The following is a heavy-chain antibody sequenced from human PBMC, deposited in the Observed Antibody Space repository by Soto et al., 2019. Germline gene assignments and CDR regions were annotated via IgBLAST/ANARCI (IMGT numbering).Heavy chain of an antibody. V-gene: IGHV4-38-2*01. Sequence: QVQLQESGPGLVKPSETLSLTCAVSGYSITSSSFWGWIRQPPGKGLEWIGSIYLGGTTYYDPSLKSRGTISVDTSRNEFSLKLTSVTAADTAVYYCARPRPNFGAVDSWGQGALVTVST. CDR2: IYLGGTT. CDR1: GYSITSSSF. CDR3: ARPRPNFGAVDS. J-gene: IGHJ4*02. D-gene: IGHD3-10*01.